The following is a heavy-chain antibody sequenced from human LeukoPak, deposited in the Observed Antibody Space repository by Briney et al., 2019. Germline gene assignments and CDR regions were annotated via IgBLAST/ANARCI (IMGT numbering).Heavy chain of an antibody. J-gene: IGHJ5*02. Sequence: GGSLRLSCAASGFTFSSYGMHWVRQAPGKGLEWVSYISYSGSTIYYADSVKGRFTISRDNAKNSLYLQMNSLRAEDTAVYYCARDSTQFDPWGQGTLVTVSS. V-gene: IGHV3-48*04. CDR3: ARDSTQFDP. CDR2: ISYSGSTI. CDR1: GFTFSSYG.